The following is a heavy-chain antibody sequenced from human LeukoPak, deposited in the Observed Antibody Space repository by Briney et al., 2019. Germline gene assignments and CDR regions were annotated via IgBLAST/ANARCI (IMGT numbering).Heavy chain of an antibody. J-gene: IGHJ4*02. CDR3: TRGGRNTSYYWYY. D-gene: IGHD1-26*01. Sequence: GGSLRLSCAASGLTLSNYCMTWVRQGPGRGLEWVATIKRDGVETYYVDSVRGRFTISRDNAENSVYLRMNNLRDEDTAVYYCTRGGRNTSYYWYYWGQGTLVTVSS. CDR1: GLTLSNYC. V-gene: IGHV3-7*01. CDR2: IKRDGVET.